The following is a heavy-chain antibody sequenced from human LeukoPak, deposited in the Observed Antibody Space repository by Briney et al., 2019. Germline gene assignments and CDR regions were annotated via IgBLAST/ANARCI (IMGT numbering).Heavy chain of an antibody. CDR1: RFSFSTYP. CDR3: ARWYCSNINCYYDF. J-gene: IGHJ4*02. D-gene: IGHD2-2*01. CDR2: ISASGDVT. Sequence: PGGSLRLSCAASRFSFSTYPMGWVRQAPGKGLEWVSGISASGDVTFHADPVKGRFTISRDNSKNTLYLQMTSLRAEDTAEYYCARWYCSNINCYYDFWGQGTLVTVSS. V-gene: IGHV3-23*01.